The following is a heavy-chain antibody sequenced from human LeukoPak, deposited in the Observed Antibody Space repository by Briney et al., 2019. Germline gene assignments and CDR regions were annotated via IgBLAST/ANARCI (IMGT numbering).Heavy chain of an antibody. J-gene: IGHJ5*02. CDR2: IYYSGST. Sequence: SEILSLTCIVSGGSISSTSSYWDWIRQSPGKGLEWIGTIYYSGSTDYNPSLKSRVTMSVETSKNQFSLKLSPVTAADTAVYYCARNISTVANGVRYNWFDPWGPGTLVTVSS. V-gene: IGHV4-39*01. D-gene: IGHD4-11*01. CDR3: ARNISTVANGVRYNWFDP. CDR1: GGSISSTSSY.